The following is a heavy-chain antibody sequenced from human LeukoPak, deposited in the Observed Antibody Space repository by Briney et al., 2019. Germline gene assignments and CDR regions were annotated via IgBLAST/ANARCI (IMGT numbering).Heavy chain of an antibody. CDR2: IYYSGST. V-gene: IGHV4-59*08. CDR1: GGSFSGYY. Sequence: PSETLSLTCAVYGGSFSGYYWSWIRQPPGKGLEWIGYIYYSGSTNYNPSLKSRVTISVDTSKNQFSLKLSSVTAVDTAVYYCARHRPGPFDPWGQGTLVTVSS. D-gene: IGHD1-14*01. CDR3: ARHRPGPFDP. J-gene: IGHJ5*02.